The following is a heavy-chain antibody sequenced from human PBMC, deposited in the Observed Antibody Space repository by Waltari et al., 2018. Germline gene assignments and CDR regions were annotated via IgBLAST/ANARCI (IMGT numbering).Heavy chain of an antibody. D-gene: IGHD1-7*01. J-gene: IGHJ2*01. V-gene: IGHV4-39*01. CDR2: IYYSGST. Sequence: QLQLQESGPGLVKPSETLSLTCPVPGGSISRSSYYWGWIRQPPGKGLEWIGSIYYSGSTYYNPSLKSRVTISVDTSKNQFSLKLSSVTAADTAVYYCASLTGTIMVNWYFDLWGRGTLVTVSS. CDR3: ASLTGTIMVNWYFDL. CDR1: GGSISRSSYY.